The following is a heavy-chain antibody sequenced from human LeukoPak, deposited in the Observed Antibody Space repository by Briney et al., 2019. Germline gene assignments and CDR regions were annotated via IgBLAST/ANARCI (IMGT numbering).Heavy chain of an antibody. V-gene: IGHV1-46*01. D-gene: IGHD3-10*01. CDR2: INPSGGST. J-gene: IGHJ3*02. CDR1: GYTFTSYY. CDR3: ARVMVRGVIVLGSAFDI. Sequence: ASVKVSCKASGYTFTSYYMHWVRQAPGQGLEWMGIINPSGGSTSYAQKFQGSVTMTRDTSMSTVYMELSSLRSEDTAVYYCARVMVRGVIVLGSAFDIWGQGTMVTVSS.